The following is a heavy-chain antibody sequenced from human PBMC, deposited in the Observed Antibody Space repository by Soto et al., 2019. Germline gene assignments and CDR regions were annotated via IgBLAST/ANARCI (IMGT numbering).Heavy chain of an antibody. CDR3: ARQIYDSDTGPNFQYYFDS. CDR1: GYSFAVYW. V-gene: IGHV5-10-1*01. J-gene: IGHJ4*02. Sequence: PGESLKISCKGSGYSFAVYWITWVRQKPGKGLEWMGRIDPSDSQTYYSPSFRGHVTISVTKSITTVFLQWSSLRASDTATYYCARQIYDSDTGPNFQYYFDSWGQGTPVTVS. D-gene: IGHD3-22*01. CDR2: IDPSDSQT.